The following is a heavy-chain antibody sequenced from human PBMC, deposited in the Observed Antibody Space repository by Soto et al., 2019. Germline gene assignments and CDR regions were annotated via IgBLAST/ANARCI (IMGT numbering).Heavy chain of an antibody. Sequence: DVQLVKSGGGLIQPGGSLRLSCAASGITATNGHMSWVRQAPGKGLEWVSVIYSDDNTYYADSVKGRFNIPRDTSKNTVYLQMNSLRAEDPAVYYCARDLNGDKYFDFWDQGSLVTVSS. CDR2: IYSDDNT. CDR1: GITATNGH. J-gene: IGHJ4*02. CDR3: ARDLNGDKYFDF. V-gene: IGHV3-53*01. D-gene: IGHD4-17*01.